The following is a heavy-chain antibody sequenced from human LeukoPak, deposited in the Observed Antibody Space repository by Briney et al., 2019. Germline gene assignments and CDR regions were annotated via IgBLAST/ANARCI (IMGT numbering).Heavy chain of an antibody. CDR2: IHTSGDT. CDR3: IVFGDSNH. J-gene: IGHJ5*02. Sequence: QTGGSLRLSCAASGLTDSHNYVSWVRQAPGKGLEWVSAIHTSGDTCYADSVKGRFTISRDTSKNTLYLQINSLRVEDTAVYYCIVFGDSNHWGQGTLVTVSS. V-gene: IGHV3-53*01. D-gene: IGHD4-17*01. CDR1: GLTDSHNY.